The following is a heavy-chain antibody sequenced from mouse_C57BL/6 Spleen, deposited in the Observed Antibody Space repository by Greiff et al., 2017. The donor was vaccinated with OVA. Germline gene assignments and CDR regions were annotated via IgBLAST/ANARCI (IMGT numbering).Heavy chain of an antibody. Sequence: VQLQQSGPELVKPGASVKISCKASGYTFTDYYMNWVKQSHGKSLEWIGDINPNNGGTSYNQKFKGKATLTVDKSSSTAYMELRSLTSEDSAVYYCASSVYYGSSYDYAMDYWGQGTSVTVSS. D-gene: IGHD1-1*01. CDR1: GYTFTDYY. J-gene: IGHJ4*01. V-gene: IGHV1-26*01. CDR2: INPNNGGT. CDR3: ASSVYYGSSYDYAMDY.